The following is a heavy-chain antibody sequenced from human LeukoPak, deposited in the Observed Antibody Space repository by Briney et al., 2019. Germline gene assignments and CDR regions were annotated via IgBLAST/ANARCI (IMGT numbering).Heavy chain of an antibody. D-gene: IGHD6-6*01. V-gene: IGHV1-69*13. CDR2: IIPIFGTA. CDR3: ARHSSSTTRYFDY. CDR1: GYTFTSYD. J-gene: IGHJ4*02. Sequence: SVKVSCKASGYTFTSYDINWVRQATGQGLEWMGGIIPIFGTANYAQKFQGRVTITADESTSTAYMELSSLRSENTAVYYCARHSSSTTRYFDYWGQGTLVTVSS.